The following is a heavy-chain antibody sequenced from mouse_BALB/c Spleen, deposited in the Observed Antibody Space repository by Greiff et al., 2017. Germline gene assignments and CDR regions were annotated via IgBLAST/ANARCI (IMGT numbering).Heavy chain of an antibody. V-gene: IGHV1-18*01. Sequence: EVKLMESGPELVKPGASVKIPCKASGYTFTDYNMDWVKQSHGKSLEWIGDINPNNGGTIYNQKFKGKATLTVDKSSSTAYMELRSLTSEDTAVYYCARGALLRSGFAYWGQGTLVTVSA. J-gene: IGHJ3*01. CDR3: ARGALLRSGFAY. CDR2: INPNNGGT. D-gene: IGHD1-1*01. CDR1: GYTFTDYN.